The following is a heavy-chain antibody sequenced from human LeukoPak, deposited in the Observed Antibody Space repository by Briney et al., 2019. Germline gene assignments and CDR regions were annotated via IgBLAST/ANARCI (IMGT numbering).Heavy chain of an antibody. J-gene: IGHJ5*02. V-gene: IGHV4-30-2*01. D-gene: IGHD3-10*01. CDR3: ASAFLGWFDP. CDR1: GGSISSYS. Sequence: SETLSLTCTVSGGSISSYSWSWIRQPPGKGLEWIGYIYHSGSTYYNPPLKSRVTISVDRSKNQFSLKLSSVTAADTAVYYCASAFLGWFDPWGQGTLVTVSS. CDR2: IYHSGST.